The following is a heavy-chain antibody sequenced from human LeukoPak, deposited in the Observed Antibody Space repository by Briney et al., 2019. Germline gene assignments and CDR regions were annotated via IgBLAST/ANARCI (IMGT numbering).Heavy chain of an antibody. J-gene: IGHJ4*02. D-gene: IGHD4-17*01. CDR1: GFIFRNYW. V-gene: IGHV3-7*02. CDR2: INHDGGDK. Sequence: GGSLRLSCVASGFIFRNYWMSWVRQAPGKGLEWVANINHDGGDKNYVDSVKGRFTISRDNAKSSLYLQMNSLRVEDTAVYYCTITGGPTVTAFDLWGQGILVTVSS. CDR3: TITGGPTVTAFDL.